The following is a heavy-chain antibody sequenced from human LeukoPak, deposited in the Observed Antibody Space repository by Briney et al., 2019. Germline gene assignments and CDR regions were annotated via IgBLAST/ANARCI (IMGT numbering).Heavy chain of an antibody. D-gene: IGHD1-1*01. J-gene: IGHJ4*02. V-gene: IGHV1-18*01. CDR1: GYTFTCYG. Sequence: ASVKVSCKASGYTFTCYGISWVRQAPGQGLEWMGWISAYNGNTNYAQKLQGRVTMTTDTSTSTAYMELRSLRSDDTAVYYCARDHWGTTGTTVDYWGQGTLVTVSS. CDR3: ARDHWGTTGTTVDY. CDR2: ISAYNGNT.